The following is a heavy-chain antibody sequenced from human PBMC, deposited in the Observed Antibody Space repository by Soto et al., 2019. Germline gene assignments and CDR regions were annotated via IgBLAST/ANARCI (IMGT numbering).Heavy chain of an antibody. CDR2: IIPIFGTA. V-gene: IGHV1-69*01. J-gene: IGHJ2*01. D-gene: IGHD3-16*01. CDR1: GGTFSSYS. CDR3: ARPFQSWPGGWYFDL. Sequence: QVQLVQSGAEVKKPGSSVKVSCKASGGTFSSYSINWVRQAPGQGLEWMGGIIPIFGTANYARKFQGRVTLTADESTSTAHMGLSSLRNEDTAVYYCARPFQSWPGGWYFDLCGRGTLVTVSS.